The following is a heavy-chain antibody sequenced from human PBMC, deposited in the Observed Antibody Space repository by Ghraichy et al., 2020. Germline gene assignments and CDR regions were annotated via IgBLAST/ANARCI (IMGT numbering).Heavy chain of an antibody. CDR2: IYYSGST. J-gene: IGHJ5*02. CDR3: ARAEDIVVVPGAIGFGGNWFDP. CDR1: GGSISSGDYY. Sequence: SETLSLTCTVSGGSISSGDYYWSWIRQPPGKGLEWIGYIYYSGSTYYNPSLKSRVTISVDTSKNQFSLKLSAVTAADTAVYYWARAEDIVVVPGAIGFGGNWFDPWCQGTLVTVSS. V-gene: IGHV4-30-4*01. D-gene: IGHD2-2*01.